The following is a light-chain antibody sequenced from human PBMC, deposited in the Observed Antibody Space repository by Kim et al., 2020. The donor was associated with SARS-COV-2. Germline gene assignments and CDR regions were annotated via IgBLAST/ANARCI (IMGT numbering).Light chain of an antibody. CDR1: SSDIGNYNF. CDR2: DVS. CDR3: SSHIGSSTWV. V-gene: IGLV2-14*04. Sequence: GQSITLSCTGTSSDIGNYNFVSWSQQHPGKAPKLLIYDVSKRPSGVSDRFSGSKSGNTASLTISGLQAEDEADYYCSSHIGSSTWVFGGGTQLTVL. J-gene: IGLJ3*02.